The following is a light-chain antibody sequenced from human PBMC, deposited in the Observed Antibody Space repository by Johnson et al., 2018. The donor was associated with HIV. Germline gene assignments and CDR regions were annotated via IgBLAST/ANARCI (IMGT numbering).Light chain of an antibody. CDR3: GTWDNSLVPVYV. Sequence: QSVLTQPPSVSAAPGQKVTISCSGSSSNIGNNYISWYQQVPGTAPKLLIYDNDKRPLGIPYRFSGSKSGTSATLGITGLQTGDEADYYCGTWDNSLVPVYVFGTATKVSVL. CDR1: SSNIGNNY. J-gene: IGLJ1*01. CDR2: DND. V-gene: IGLV1-51*01.